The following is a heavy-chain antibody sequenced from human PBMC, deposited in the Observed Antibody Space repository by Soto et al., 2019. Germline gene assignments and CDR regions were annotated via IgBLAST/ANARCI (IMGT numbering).Heavy chain of an antibody. Sequence: GGSLILSCAASGLTFSTYAMSWVRQAPGKGLEWVSAFSGSGGSTYYADSVKGRFTISRDNSKNTLYLQLNSLRAEDTAVYYCAKDYGSGLYYYYYMDVWGKGTTVTVS. D-gene: IGHD3-3*01. J-gene: IGHJ6*03. CDR1: GLTFSTYA. V-gene: IGHV3-23*01. CDR3: AKDYGSGLYYYYYMDV. CDR2: FSGSGGST.